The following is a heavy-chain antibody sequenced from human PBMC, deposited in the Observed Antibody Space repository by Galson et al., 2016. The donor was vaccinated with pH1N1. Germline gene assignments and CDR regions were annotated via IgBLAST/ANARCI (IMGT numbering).Heavy chain of an antibody. Sequence: SLRLSCAASGFTFSNYGMHWVRQVPGKGLEWVANIKEDGSETYYVDSVRGRFTISRDNAKNSLYLQMNSLRDEDTALYYCARSIGSRSAYWGQGTLVTVSS. V-gene: IGHV3-7*01. CDR1: GFTFSNYG. D-gene: IGHD3-16*02. CDR3: ARSIGSRSAY. J-gene: IGHJ4*02. CDR2: IKEDGSET.